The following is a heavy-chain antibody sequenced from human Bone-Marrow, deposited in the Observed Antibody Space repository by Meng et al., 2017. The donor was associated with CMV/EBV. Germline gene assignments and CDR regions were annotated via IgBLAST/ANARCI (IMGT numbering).Heavy chain of an antibody. D-gene: IGHD6-19*01. Sequence: GESLKISCAASGFTFSTYEMNWVRQAPGKGLEWVSYITSSGRTIHYADSVKGRFTISRDNAKNSLYLQMNSLRAEDTALYYCAKDMYGWPPYYFDYWGQGTLVTVSS. V-gene: IGHV3-48*03. J-gene: IGHJ4*02. CDR3: AKDMYGWPPYYFDY. CDR1: GFTFSTYE. CDR2: ITSSGRTI.